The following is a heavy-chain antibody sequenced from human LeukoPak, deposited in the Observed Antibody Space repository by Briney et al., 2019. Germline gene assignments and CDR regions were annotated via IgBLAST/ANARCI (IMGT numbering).Heavy chain of an antibody. D-gene: IGHD3-16*01. Sequence: SQTLSLTCAISGDSFSSTSAAWNWIRQSPSRGLEWLGRTYHRSKWYNDYAASVKGRIIINPDTSRNQFSLQLNSVTPEGTAIYYCTRGGMGETVALFESWGQGTLVTVSS. CDR1: GDSFSSTSAA. CDR3: TRGGMGETVALFES. V-gene: IGHV6-1*01. J-gene: IGHJ4*02. CDR2: TYHRSKWYN.